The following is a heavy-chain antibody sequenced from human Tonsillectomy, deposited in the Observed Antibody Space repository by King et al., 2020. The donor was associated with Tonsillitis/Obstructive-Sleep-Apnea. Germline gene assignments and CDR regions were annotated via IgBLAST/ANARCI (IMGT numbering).Heavy chain of an antibody. CDR2: IKQDGSEK. J-gene: IGHJ4*02. Sequence: QLVQSGGGLVQPGGSLRLSCAASGFTSSGHWMNWVRQAPGKGLEWVANIKQDGSEKNYVDSVKGRFTISRDNAKNSLYLQMNSLRDEDTAVYYCVSGAGWLPDYWGQGTLVTVSS. D-gene: IGHD3-22*01. CDR3: VSGAGWLPDY. V-gene: IGHV3-7*03. CDR1: GFTSSGHW.